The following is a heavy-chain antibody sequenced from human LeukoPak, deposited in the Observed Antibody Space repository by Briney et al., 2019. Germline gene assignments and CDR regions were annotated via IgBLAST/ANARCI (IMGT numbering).Heavy chain of an antibody. Sequence: PGGSLRLSCAASGFLLRSYSMSWVRQAPGKGLEWVAFSSSSGNYIYYADSVKGRFIISRDNAKSSLDLQLNSLRAEDTALYYCARGQQLDYWGQGILVTVSS. V-gene: IGHV3-21*01. CDR1: GFLLRSYS. J-gene: IGHJ4*02. CDR3: ARGQQLDY. D-gene: IGHD6-13*01. CDR2: SSSSGNYI.